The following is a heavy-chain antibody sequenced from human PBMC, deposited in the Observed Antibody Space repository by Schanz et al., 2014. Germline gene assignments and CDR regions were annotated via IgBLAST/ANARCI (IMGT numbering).Heavy chain of an antibody. CDR3: ARGGNSSVCSAQDIAHFDY. J-gene: IGHJ4*02. CDR2: ISTYNGNT. CDR1: GYTFTSDS. V-gene: IGHV1-18*04. D-gene: IGHD6-19*01. Sequence: QVQLVQSGAEVKKPGASVKVSCKASGYTFTSDSMHWVRQAPGQGLEWMGWISTYNGNTNYAQKLLGRVTMTTAASTGPACMGLRSLRAYDTAVYFCARGGNSSVCSAQDIAHFDYWGQGTLXTVSS.